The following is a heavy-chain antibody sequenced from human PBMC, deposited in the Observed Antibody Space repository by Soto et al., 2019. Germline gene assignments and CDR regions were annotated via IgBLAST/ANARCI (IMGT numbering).Heavy chain of an antibody. D-gene: IGHD3-10*01. J-gene: IGHJ3*02. V-gene: IGHV1-69*06. CDR1: GGTLSDHG. Sequence: QVQLEQSGAEVKKPGSSVKVSCKASGGTLSDHGVAWLRQAPGQGLEWMGGTIPVFNTAKYAQKFQGRVTVTADKFMNIAYMELSSLRSEDTAFYFCARGVYGSGNYYTVPSAFDIWGQGTMVIVSS. CDR2: TIPVFNTA. CDR3: ARGVYGSGNYYTVPSAFDI.